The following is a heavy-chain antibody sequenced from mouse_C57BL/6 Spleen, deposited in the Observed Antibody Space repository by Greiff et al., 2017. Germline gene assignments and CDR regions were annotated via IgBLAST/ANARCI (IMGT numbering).Heavy chain of an antibody. V-gene: IGHV1-59*01. D-gene: IGHD1-1*01. J-gene: IGHJ1*03. CDR1: GYTFTSYW. CDR3: ARRLVFGSSYWIFDV. Sequence: VQLQQPGAELVRPGTSVKLSCKASGYTFTSYWMHWVKQRPGQGLEWIGVIDPSDSYTNYNQKFKGKATLTVDTSSSTAYMQLSSLTSEDAAVYYCARRLVFGSSYWIFDVWGTGTTVTVSS. CDR2: IDPSDSYT.